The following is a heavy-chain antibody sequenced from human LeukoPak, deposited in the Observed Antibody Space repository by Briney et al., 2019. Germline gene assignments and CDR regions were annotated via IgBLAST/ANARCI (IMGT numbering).Heavy chain of an antibody. V-gene: IGHV1-2*02. J-gene: IGHJ3*02. CDR2: NNPNSGGT. CDR3: ARSMVRGVIITNRAFDI. CDR1: GYTFTGYY. D-gene: IGHD3-10*01. Sequence: ASVKVSCKASGYTFTGYYMHWVRHAPGQGLEWMGWNNPNSGGTNYAQKFQGSVTMTRDTSISTAYMELSRLRSDDTAVYYCARSMVRGVIITNRAFDIWGQGTMVTVSS.